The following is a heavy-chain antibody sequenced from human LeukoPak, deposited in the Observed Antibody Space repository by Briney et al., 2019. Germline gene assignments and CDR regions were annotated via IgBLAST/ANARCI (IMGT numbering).Heavy chain of an antibody. CDR2: IYYSGST. D-gene: IGHD1-26*01. Sequence: SETLSLTCTVSGGSISSSNFYWGWIRQPPGKGLEWIGYIYYSGSTNYNPSLKSRVTISVDTSKKQFSLKLSSVTAADTAFYYCARYIVSYPHDAFDIWGQGTMVTVSS. CDR1: GGSISSSNFY. CDR3: ARYIVSYPHDAFDI. J-gene: IGHJ3*02. V-gene: IGHV4-61*05.